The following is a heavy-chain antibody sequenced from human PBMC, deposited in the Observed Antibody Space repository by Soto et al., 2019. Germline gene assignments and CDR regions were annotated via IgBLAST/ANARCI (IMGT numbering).Heavy chain of an antibody. J-gene: IGHJ4*02. CDR2: IKSKVDGSTT. CDR3: ATPRPGSQGYAY. V-gene: IGHV3-15*01. D-gene: IGHD3-16*01. Sequence: XASLRLSCAGSGITLSNAWMTWVRQAPGKGLEWVGRIKSKVDGSTTEYGSPVKDRFIISRDDSENTLDLQMHSLKVEDTAVYYCATPRPGSQGYAYWGQGIRVTVSS. CDR1: GITLSNAW.